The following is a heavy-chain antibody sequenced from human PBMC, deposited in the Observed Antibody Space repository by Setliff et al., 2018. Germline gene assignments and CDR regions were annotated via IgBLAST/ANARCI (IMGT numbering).Heavy chain of an antibody. V-gene: IGHV4-34*01. CDR3: ARGGLNEGWGSYRFEGYYYYGMDV. D-gene: IGHD3-16*02. CDR2: INHSGST. Sequence: SETLSLTCAVYGGSFSGYYWSWIRQPPGKGLEWIGEINHSGSTNYNPSLKSRVTISVDTSKNQFSLKLSSVTAADTAVYYCARGGLNEGWGSYRFEGYYYYGMDVWGQGITVTVSS. J-gene: IGHJ6*02. CDR1: GGSFSGYY.